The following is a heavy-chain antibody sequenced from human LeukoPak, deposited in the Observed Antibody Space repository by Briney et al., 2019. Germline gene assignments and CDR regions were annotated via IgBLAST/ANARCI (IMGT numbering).Heavy chain of an antibody. CDR2: INTNTGNP. J-gene: IGHJ4*02. CDR1: GYTFTTYG. CDR3: ARKMCSASNCYIDY. D-gene: IGHD2-15*01. Sequence: ASVKVSCKASGYTFTTYGMNWVRQAPGQGLEWMGWINTNTGNPTYAQGFTGRFVFSLDTSVSTAYLQISSLKAEDTAVYYCARKMCSASNCYIDYWGQGTLVTVSS. V-gene: IGHV7-4-1*02.